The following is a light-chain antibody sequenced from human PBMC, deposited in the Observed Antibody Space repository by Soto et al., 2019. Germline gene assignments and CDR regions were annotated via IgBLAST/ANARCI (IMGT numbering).Light chain of an antibody. Sequence: EIVLTQSPATLSLSPGERATLSCRASQSVSSYLAWYQQKPGQAHRLLIYDAYNRATGIQARFSGSGSGTDFTLTIRSLEPEDFAVYYCQQRSNWPGTFGQGTKVDIK. CDR2: DAY. CDR1: QSVSSY. CDR3: QQRSNWPGT. J-gene: IGKJ1*01. V-gene: IGKV3-11*01.